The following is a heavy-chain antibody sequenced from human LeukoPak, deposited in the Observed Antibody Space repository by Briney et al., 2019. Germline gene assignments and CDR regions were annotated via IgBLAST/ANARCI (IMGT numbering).Heavy chain of an antibody. CDR1: EFTFTTYG. CDR2: IYYDGSNI. J-gene: IGHJ4*02. V-gene: IGHV3-33*01. Sequence: GGSLRLSCAASEFTFTTYGMHWVRQAPGKGLECVAFIYYDGSNIYYADYVKGRFTISRDISKNTLYLQMDSLRAEDTAIYYCARDWKTNSFDYWGQGTLVTVSS. D-gene: IGHD1-1*01. CDR3: ARDWKTNSFDY.